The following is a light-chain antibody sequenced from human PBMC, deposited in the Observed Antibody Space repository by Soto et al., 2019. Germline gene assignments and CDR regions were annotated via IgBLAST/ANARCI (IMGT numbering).Light chain of an antibody. Sequence: EIVLTQSPGTLSLSPGARAPLSCRASQSVSSSYLAWYQQKPGQAPRLLIYGASSRATGIPDRFSGSGSGTDFTLTISRLEPEDFAVYYCQQYGSSPWTFGRGTKVDNK. J-gene: IGKJ1*01. CDR3: QQYGSSPWT. CDR1: QSVSSSY. V-gene: IGKV3-20*01. CDR2: GAS.